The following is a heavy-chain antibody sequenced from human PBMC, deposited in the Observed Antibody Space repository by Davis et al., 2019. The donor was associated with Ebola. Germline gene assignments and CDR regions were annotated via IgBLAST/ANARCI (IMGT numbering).Heavy chain of an antibody. CDR1: GFTFSSYA. J-gene: IGHJ6*02. Sequence: SLKISCAASGFTFSSYAMHWVRQAPGKGLEWVAVISYDGSNKYYADSVKGRFTISRDNSKNTLYLQMNSLRAEDTAVYYCARDGKYSSSTDYYYGMDVWGQGTTVTVSS. CDR3: ARDGKYSSSTDYYYGMDV. D-gene: IGHD6-6*01. V-gene: IGHV3-30-3*01. CDR2: ISYDGSNK.